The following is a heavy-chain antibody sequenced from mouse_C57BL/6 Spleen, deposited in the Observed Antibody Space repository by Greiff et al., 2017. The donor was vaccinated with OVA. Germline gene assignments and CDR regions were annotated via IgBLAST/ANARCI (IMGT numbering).Heavy chain of an antibody. CDR1: GYTFTSYW. J-gene: IGHJ2*01. CDR3: ARRGGSSYYYFDY. CDR2: IHPNSGST. V-gene: IGHV1-64*01. Sequence: QVQLQQPGAELVKPGASVKLSCKASGYTFTSYWMHWVKQRPGQGLEWIGMIHPNSGSTNYNEKFKSKATLTVDKSSSTAYMQLSSLTSEDSAVYYCARRGGSSYYYFDYWGQGTTLTVSS. D-gene: IGHD1-1*01.